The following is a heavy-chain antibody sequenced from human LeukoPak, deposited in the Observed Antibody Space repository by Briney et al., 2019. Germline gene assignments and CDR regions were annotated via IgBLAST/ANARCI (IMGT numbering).Heavy chain of an antibody. CDR2: INHSGST. J-gene: IGHJ4*02. Sequence: SETLSLTCAVYGGSFSGYYWSWIRQPPGKGLEWIGEINHSGSTNYNPSLKSRVTISVDTSKNQFSLKLSSVTAADTAVYYCARASLLLRGPLLIYHFDFWGQGTLVTVSS. CDR1: GGSFSGYY. V-gene: IGHV4-34*01. CDR3: ARASLLLRGPLLIYHFDF. D-gene: IGHD3-10*01.